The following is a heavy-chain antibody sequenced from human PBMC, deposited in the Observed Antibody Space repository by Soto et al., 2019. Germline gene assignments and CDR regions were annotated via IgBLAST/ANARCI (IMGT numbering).Heavy chain of an antibody. CDR2: IYYSGST. CDR1: GGSISSGGYY. CDR3: ARDLRATGKGSGYYYYYGMDV. V-gene: IGHV4-31*03. D-gene: IGHD1-1*01. J-gene: IGHJ6*02. Sequence: PSETLSLTCTVSGGSISSGGYYWSWIRQYPGKGLEWIGYIYYSGSTYYNPSLKSRVTISVDTSKNQFSLKLSSVTAADTAVYYCARDLRATGKGSGYYYYYGMDVWGQGTTVTVSS.